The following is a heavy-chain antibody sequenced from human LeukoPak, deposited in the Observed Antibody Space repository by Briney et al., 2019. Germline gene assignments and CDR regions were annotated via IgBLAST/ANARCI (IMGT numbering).Heavy chain of an antibody. J-gene: IGHJ5*02. CDR2: IYYGGST. Sequence: SETLSLTCTVSGGSISSSIYYWGWIRQPPGKGLEWIGTIYYGGSTYYNPSLKSRVTISVDTSKDQFSLKLSSVTAADTAVYYCARLGRTYYDFWSGPWGQGTLVTVSS. CDR3: ARLGRTYYDFWSGP. D-gene: IGHD3-3*01. CDR1: GGSISSSIYY. V-gene: IGHV4-39*01.